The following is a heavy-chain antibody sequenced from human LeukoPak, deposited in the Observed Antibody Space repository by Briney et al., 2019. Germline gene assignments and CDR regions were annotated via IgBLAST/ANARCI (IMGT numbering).Heavy chain of an antibody. V-gene: IGHV3-30-3*01. CDR3: ARDLTYYDILTGYY. D-gene: IGHD3-9*01. CDR1: GFTFSNYA. CDR2: ISYDGSNK. Sequence: GGSLRLSCAASGFTFSNYAMHWVRQAPGKGLEWVAVISYDGSNKYYADSVKGRFTISRDNSKNTLYLQMNSLRAEDTAVYYCARDLTYYDILTGYYWGQGPWSPSPQ. J-gene: IGHJ4*02.